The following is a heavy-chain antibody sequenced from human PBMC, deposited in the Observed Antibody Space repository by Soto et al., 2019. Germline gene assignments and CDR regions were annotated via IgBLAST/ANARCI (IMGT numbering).Heavy chain of an antibody. D-gene: IGHD3-22*01. J-gene: IGHJ6*04. CDR2: INPNSGGT. V-gene: IGHV1-2*04. Sequence: ASVKVSCKASGYTFTGYYMHWVRQAPGQGLEWMGWINPNSGGTNYAQKFQGWVTMTTDTSTSTAYMELRSLRSDDTAVYYCARDDYDSRGYYQNFYYYYYGMDFWGKGTTVT. CDR3: ARDDYDSRGYYQNFYYYYYGMDF. CDR1: GYTFTGYY.